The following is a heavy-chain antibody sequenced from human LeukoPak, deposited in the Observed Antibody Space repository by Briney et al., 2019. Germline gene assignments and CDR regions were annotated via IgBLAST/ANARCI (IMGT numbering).Heavy chain of an antibody. J-gene: IGHJ6*02. CDR3: ARGELELLSGYYGMDV. CDR2: ISAYNGNT. CDR1: GYTFTSYG. D-gene: IGHD1-7*01. Sequence: GASVKVSCKASGYTFTSYGISWVGQAPGQGLEWMGWISAYNGNTNYAQKLQGRVTMTTDTSTSTAYMELRSLRSDDTAVYYCARGELELLSGYYGMDVWGQGTTVTVSS. V-gene: IGHV1-18*01.